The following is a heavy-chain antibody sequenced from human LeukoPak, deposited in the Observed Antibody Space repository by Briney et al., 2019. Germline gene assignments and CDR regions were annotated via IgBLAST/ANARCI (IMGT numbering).Heavy chain of an antibody. CDR2: IYYSGST. CDR1: GGSISSSSYY. J-gene: IGHJ4*02. D-gene: IGHD3-22*01. Sequence: TSETLSLTCTVSGGSISSSSYYWGWIRQPPGKGLEWIGSIYYSGSTYYNPSLKSRVTISVDTSKNQFSLKLSSVTAADTAVYYCARGSYYDSSGAAGFDYWGQGTLVTVSS. V-gene: IGHV4-39*07. CDR3: ARGSYYDSSGAAGFDY.